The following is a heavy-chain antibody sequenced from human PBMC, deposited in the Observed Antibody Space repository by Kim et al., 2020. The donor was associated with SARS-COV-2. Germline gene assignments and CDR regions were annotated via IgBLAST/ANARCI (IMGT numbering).Heavy chain of an antibody. V-gene: IGHV3-73*01. CDR2: T. CDR3: TRWELQSAPFDY. Sequence: TTYPASVKGRFHISRDDSKNTAYLQMNSLKNEDTAMYYCTRWELQSAPFDYWGQGTLVTVSS. J-gene: IGHJ4*02. D-gene: IGHD3-10*01.